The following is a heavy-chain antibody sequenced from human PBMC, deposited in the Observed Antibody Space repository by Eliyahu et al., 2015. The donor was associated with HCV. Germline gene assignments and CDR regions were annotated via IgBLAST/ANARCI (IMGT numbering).Heavy chain of an antibody. V-gene: IGHV3-30*02. Sequence: QVQLVESGGGVVQPGGSLRLPCAASGFPFSSHGMPWVRQAPGQGLEWVAFIEYHERLQQYTDSVEGRFTISRDNSRSTLFLQMNSLRAEDTAVYYCVDNPFAFWGQGTLVTVSS. J-gene: IGHJ4*02. CDR3: VDNPFAF. CDR2: IEYHERLQ. CDR1: GFPFSSHG. D-gene: IGHD1-1*01.